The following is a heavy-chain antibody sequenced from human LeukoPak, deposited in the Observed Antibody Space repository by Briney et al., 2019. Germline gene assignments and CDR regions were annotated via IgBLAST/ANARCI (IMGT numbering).Heavy chain of an antibody. D-gene: IGHD3-22*01. CDR2: INHSGST. CDR1: GGPFSGYY. V-gene: IGHV4-34*01. J-gene: IGHJ4*02. Sequence: PSGTLSLTCAVYGGPFSGYYWTWIRQPPGKGLEWIGVINHSGSTNYNPSLKSRVTISVDTSKNQFSLQLSSVTAADTAVYYCARGPKYYYDSSGYYRFDHWGRGTLVTVSS. CDR3: ARGPKYYYDSSGYYRFDH.